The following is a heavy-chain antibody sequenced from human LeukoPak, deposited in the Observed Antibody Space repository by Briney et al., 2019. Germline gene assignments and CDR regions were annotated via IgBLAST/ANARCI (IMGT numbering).Heavy chain of an antibody. CDR3: ARKGPANYYYYYMDV. J-gene: IGHJ6*03. D-gene: IGHD2-2*01. Sequence: ASVTVPCKASGYTFTSYDLNWVRQAPGQGLEWMGWMNPNSGNTGYAPTFQGRVTMTRNTSISTAYMELSSLRSEDTAVYYCARKGPANYYYYYMDVWGKGTSVTVSS. V-gene: IGHV1-8*01. CDR1: GYTFTSYD. CDR2: MNPNSGNT.